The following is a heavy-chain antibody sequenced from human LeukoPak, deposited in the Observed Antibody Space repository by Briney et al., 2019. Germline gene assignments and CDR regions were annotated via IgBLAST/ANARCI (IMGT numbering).Heavy chain of an antibody. V-gene: IGHV3-21*01. CDR2: ISSSSSYI. D-gene: IGHD2-15*01. Sequence: GGSLRLSCAASGFTFSSYWMSWVRQAPGKGLEWVSSISSSSSYIYYADSVKGRFTISRDNAKNSLYLQMNSLRAEDTAVYYCARYCSGGSCYYYYYGMDVWGQGTTVTVSS. CDR1: GFTFSSYW. J-gene: IGHJ6*02. CDR3: ARYCSGGSCYYYYYGMDV.